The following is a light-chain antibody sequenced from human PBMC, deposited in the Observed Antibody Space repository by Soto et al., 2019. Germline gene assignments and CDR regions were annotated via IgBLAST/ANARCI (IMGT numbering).Light chain of an antibody. CDR3: QQYGNSPWT. V-gene: IGKV3-20*01. CDR2: GAS. J-gene: IGKJ1*01. Sequence: EIVLTQSPGTLSLSPGERATLSCRASQSVSSSYLGWYQQKLGQAPRLLIYGASSRATGIPDRFSGSGSGTDFPLIISRLEPEDYAVYYCQQYGNSPWTFGQGNKVEIK. CDR1: QSVSSSY.